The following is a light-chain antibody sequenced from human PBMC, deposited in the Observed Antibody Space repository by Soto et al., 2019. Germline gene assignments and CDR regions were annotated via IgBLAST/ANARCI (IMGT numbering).Light chain of an antibody. V-gene: IGKV1-9*01. CDR3: QQLNSYPPP. CDR1: QGIGSH. Sequence: DIQLTQSPSLLSASVGDRVTISCRASQGIGSHLAWYQPKPGKAPRLLIYAASTVQIGVPSRFSGSGSGTEFTLTISSLQPEDFATYYCQQLNSYPPPFGGGTKGEIK. CDR2: AAS. J-gene: IGKJ4*01.